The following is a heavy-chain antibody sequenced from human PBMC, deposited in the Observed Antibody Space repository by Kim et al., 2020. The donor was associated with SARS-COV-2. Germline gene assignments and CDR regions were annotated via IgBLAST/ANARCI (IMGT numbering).Heavy chain of an antibody. CDR1: GFTFSDYY. CDR2: ITSSSSYT. V-gene: IGHV3-11*05. D-gene: IGHD2-15*01. CDR3: VRDGRGPTPLDY. J-gene: IGHJ4*02. Sequence: GGSLRLSCAASGFTFSDYYMMWIRQAPGKEPEWVSYITSSSSYTKYADSVRGRFTISRDNAHNSLYLQMNSLRVEDTAVYYCVRDGRGPTPLDYWGQGTLVTVSS.